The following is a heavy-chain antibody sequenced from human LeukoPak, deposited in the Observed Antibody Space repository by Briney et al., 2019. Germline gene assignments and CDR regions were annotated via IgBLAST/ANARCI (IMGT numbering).Heavy chain of an antibody. CDR1: SGSISSGGYY. D-gene: IGHD6-13*01. CDR3: ARDRGYSSSWYIDY. J-gene: IGHJ4*02. Sequence: SETLSLTCTVSSGSISSGGYYWSWIRQHPGKGLEWIGYIYYSGSTYYNPSLKSRVTISVDTSKNQFSLKLSSVTAADTAVYYCARDRGYSSSWYIDYWGQGTLVTVSP. V-gene: IGHV4-31*03. CDR2: IYYSGST.